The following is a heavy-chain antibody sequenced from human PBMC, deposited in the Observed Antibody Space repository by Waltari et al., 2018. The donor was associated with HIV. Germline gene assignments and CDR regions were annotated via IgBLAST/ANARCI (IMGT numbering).Heavy chain of an antibody. D-gene: IGHD3-16*01. Sequence: QLQLQESGPGLVKPSETLSLPCPVSGRSISSTIYYWGWIRQPPGKGLEWIGSIYYSGSTYYNPSLKSRVTISVDTSKNQFSLKLSSVTAADTALYYCARQLHLGQFDYWGQGALVTVSS. CDR2: IYYSGST. J-gene: IGHJ4*02. CDR1: GRSISSTIYY. V-gene: IGHV4-39*01. CDR3: ARQLHLGQFDY.